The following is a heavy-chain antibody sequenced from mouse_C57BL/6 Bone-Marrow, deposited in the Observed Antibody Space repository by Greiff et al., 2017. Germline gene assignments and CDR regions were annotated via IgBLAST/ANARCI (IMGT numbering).Heavy chain of an antibody. J-gene: IGHJ3*01. D-gene: IGHD1-1*01. CDR2: IYPRSGNT. CDR3: ARFTTVVEVRFAY. V-gene: IGHV1-81*01. CDR1: GYTFTSYG. Sequence: SGAELARPGASVKLSCKASGYTFTSYGISWVKQRTGQGLEWIGEIYPRSGNTYYNEKFKGKATLTADKSSSTAYMELRSLTSEDSAVYFCARFTTVVEVRFAYWGQGTLVTVSA.